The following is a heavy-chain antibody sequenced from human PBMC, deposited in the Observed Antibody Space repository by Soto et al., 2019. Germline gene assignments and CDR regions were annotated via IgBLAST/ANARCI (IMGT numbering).Heavy chain of an antibody. J-gene: IGHJ4*02. V-gene: IGHV1-18*01. D-gene: IGHD6-13*01. CDR2: ISPYNGDT. Sequence: QVQLVQSGAEVKKPGASVKVSCKASGYSFTTYNINWVRQAPGQGLEWMGWISPYNGDTNYAQKLQGRVTMTTDTSTSTAYMELRSLRSDDTAVYYCARDYDEEAAGYWGQGTLVTVSS. CDR3: ARDYDEEAAGY. CDR1: GYSFTTYN.